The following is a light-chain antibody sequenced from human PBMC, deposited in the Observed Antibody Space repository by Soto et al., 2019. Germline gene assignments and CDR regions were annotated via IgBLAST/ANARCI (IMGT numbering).Light chain of an antibody. CDR2: GAT. Sequence: EIVMTQSPATLYVSPGETATLSCRASQSVGSAVAWYQHKPCQAPRLLIVGATIRATGVPGRLSGGGSGTAYTLTISSLRYGDFAVYDCQQYKNWPARLFGGGTRVEIK. CDR1: QSVGSA. J-gene: IGKJ4*01. CDR3: QQYKNWPARL. V-gene: IGKV3-15*01.